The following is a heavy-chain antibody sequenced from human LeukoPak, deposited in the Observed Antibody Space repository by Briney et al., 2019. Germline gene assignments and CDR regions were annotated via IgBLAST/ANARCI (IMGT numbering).Heavy chain of an antibody. CDR3: ARRYSSSYYGMDV. Sequence: SETLSLTCTVSGGSISSSSYYWGWIRQPPGKGLEWIGSIYYSESTYYNPSLKSRVTISVDTSKNQFSLKLSSVTAADTAVYYCARRYSSSYYGMDVWGQGTTVTVSS. J-gene: IGHJ6*02. CDR1: GGSISSSSYY. V-gene: IGHV4-39*01. CDR2: IYYSEST. D-gene: IGHD6-13*01.